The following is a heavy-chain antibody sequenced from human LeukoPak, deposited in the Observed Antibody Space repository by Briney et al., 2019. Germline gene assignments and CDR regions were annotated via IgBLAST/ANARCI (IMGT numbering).Heavy chain of an antibody. J-gene: IGHJ3*02. V-gene: IGHV3-53*01. CDR1: GFTVSSNV. CDR3: ARTLREHGVFDI. D-gene: IGHD1-26*01. CDR2: IYSDGSR. Sequence: QRGRCLRPSRATFGFTVSSNVIDSASPDPGEGLEWVSEIYSDGSRYYAPSVKGRFSLSREHSKNTVYLQMNSLRGEHTSVYYCARTLREHGVFDIWGQGTMVTVSS.